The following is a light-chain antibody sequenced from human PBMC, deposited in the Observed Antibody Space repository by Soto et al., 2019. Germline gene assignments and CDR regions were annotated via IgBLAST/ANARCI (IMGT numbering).Light chain of an antibody. CDR3: QQYENHWT. J-gene: IGKJ1*01. V-gene: IGKV1-5*01. CDR2: DAS. Sequence: DIQMTQSPFTLSASVGDRVTITCRASQTISSWLAWYQQIPGKAPKLLIYDASNLESGVPSRLSGSASGTEFTLTISSLTPEDFAVYYCQQYENHWTFGQGTKVDIK. CDR1: QTISSW.